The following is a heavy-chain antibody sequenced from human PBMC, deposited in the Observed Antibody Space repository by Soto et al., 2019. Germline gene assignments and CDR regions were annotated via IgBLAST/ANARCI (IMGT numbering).Heavy chain of an antibody. Sequence: ASVKVSCKASGFTFSNYYMHWVRQAPEQGLQWMGIISPDGDMTTYAQRFQGRVTMTRDTSTSTVYMELSSLTSEDTAVYYCARAAFDQYFDFWGQGTQVTVPQ. CDR2: ISPDGDMT. D-gene: IGHD3-9*01. CDR1: GFTFSNYY. V-gene: IGHV1-46*01. J-gene: IGHJ4*02. CDR3: ARAAFDQYFDF.